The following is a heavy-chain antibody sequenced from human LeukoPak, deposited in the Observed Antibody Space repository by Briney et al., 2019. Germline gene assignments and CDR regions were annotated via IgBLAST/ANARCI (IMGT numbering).Heavy chain of an antibody. CDR3: ATYCSHTSCHTGGGSQH. CDR2: IYTSGGT. D-gene: IGHD2-2*02. V-gene: IGHV4-61*02. J-gene: IGHJ1*01. Sequence: SQTLSLTCTVSGGSISSGGYFWSWIRQPAGKGLEWIGRIYTSGGTNYNPSLNSRVTVSIDTSTNQFSLRLISVTAADTAVYYCATYCSHTSCHTGGGSQHWGQGTLVTVSS. CDR1: GGSISSGGYF.